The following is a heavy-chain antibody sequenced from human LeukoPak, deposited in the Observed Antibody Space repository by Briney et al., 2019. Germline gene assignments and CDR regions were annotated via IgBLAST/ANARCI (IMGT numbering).Heavy chain of an antibody. V-gene: IGHV3-15*01. CDR3: TTVWVVGANRDY. CDR2: IKSKTDGGTT. J-gene: IGHJ4*02. D-gene: IGHD1-26*01. Sequence: GGSLRLSCAASGFTFSSYWMSWVRQASGKGLEWVGRIKSKTDGGTTDYAAPVKGRFTISRDDSKNTLYLQMNSLKTEDTAVYYCTTVWVVGANRDYWGQGTLVTVSS. CDR1: GFTFSSYW.